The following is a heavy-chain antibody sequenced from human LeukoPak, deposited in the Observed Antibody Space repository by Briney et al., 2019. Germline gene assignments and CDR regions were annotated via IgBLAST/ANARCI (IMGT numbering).Heavy chain of an antibody. CDR3: ARAFTIFGVGRDY. CDR1: GFTFSSYA. D-gene: IGHD3-3*01. J-gene: IGHJ4*02. Sequence: GGSLRLSCAAPGFTFSSYAMSWVRQAPGKGLEWVSYISSSSSTIYYADSVKGRFTISRDNAKNSLYLQMNSLRAEDTAVYYCARAFTIFGVGRDYWGQGTLVTVSS. V-gene: IGHV3-48*01. CDR2: ISSSSSTI.